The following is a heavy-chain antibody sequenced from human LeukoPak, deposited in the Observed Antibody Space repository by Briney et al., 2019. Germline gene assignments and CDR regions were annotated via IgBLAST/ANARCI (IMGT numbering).Heavy chain of an antibody. Sequence: SETLSRTCAVYGGSFSGYYWSWIHQPPGKGLEWIGEINHSGSTNYNPSLKSRVTISVDTSKNQFSLKLSSVTAADTAVYYCARGRAYYGSGSYYNGRWFDPWGQGTLVTVSS. J-gene: IGHJ5*02. CDR3: ARGRAYYGSGSYYNGRWFDP. CDR2: INHSGST. CDR1: GGSFSGYY. V-gene: IGHV4-34*01. D-gene: IGHD3-10*01.